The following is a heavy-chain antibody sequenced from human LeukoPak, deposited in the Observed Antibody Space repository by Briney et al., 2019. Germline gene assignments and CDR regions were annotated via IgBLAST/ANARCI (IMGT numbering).Heavy chain of an antibody. J-gene: IGHJ4*02. CDR3: ARETSTIFGVIKNDY. V-gene: IGHV1-18*01. CDR1: GYSFTSHA. Sequence: GASVKVSCKASGYSFTSHAISWVRQAPGQGLEWMGWISVYNGNTNYAQKHQGRVTMTTDISTSTAYMELRSLRSDDTAVYYCARETSTIFGVIKNDYWGQGTLVTVSS. CDR2: ISVYNGNT. D-gene: IGHD3-3*01.